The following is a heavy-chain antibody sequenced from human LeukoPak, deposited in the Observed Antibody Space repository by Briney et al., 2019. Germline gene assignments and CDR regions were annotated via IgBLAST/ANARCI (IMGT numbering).Heavy chain of an antibody. CDR3: ASFPPYMVRTDAFDI. V-gene: IGHV3-21*01. D-gene: IGHD3-10*01. CDR1: GFTLSSYS. J-gene: IGHJ3*02. Sequence: GGSLRLSCAASGFTLSSYSMNWVRQAPGKGLEWVSSISRSSAYIYYADSVRGRFTISRDNAKNSLYLQMNSLRAEDTAVYYCASFPPYMVRTDAFDIWGQGTMVTVSS. CDR2: ISRSSAYI.